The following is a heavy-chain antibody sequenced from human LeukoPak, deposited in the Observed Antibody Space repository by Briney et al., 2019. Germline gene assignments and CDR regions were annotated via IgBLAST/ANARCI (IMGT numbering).Heavy chain of an antibody. J-gene: IGHJ3*02. CDR1: GFTFSSYE. CDR3: ARVPNSSGYYSGAFDI. CDR2: ISSSGSTI. D-gene: IGHD3-22*01. Sequence: PGGSLRLSCAASGFTFSSYEMNWVRQAPGKGLEWVSYISSSGSTIYYADSVKGRFTISRDNAKNSLYLQMNSLRAEDTAVYYCARVPNSSGYYSGAFDIWGQGTMVTVSS. V-gene: IGHV3-48*03.